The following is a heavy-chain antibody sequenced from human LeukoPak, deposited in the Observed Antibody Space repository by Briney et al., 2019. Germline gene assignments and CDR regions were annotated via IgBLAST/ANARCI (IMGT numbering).Heavy chain of an antibody. V-gene: IGHV3-23*01. Sequence: GGSLRLSCAASGFTFSTYAMSWVRQAPGKGLEWVSVISASGNSPYYADSVRGRFTISRDNSKNTLYLQLNSLRADDTAVYYCAKGSSSWYGGATDYWGQGTLVTVSS. D-gene: IGHD6-13*01. CDR2: ISASGNSP. J-gene: IGHJ4*02. CDR3: AKGSSSWYGGATDY. CDR1: GFTFSTYA.